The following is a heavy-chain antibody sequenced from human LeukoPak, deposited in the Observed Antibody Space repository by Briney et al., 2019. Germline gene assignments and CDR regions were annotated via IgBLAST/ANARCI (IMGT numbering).Heavy chain of an antibody. V-gene: IGHV4-59*01. CDR2: IYSSGST. D-gene: IGHD1-14*01. CDR3: ARILAATAGSMDG. J-gene: IGHJ6*03. Sequence: PSETLSLTCTVSGGSISGYYWSWIRQPPGKGLGWIGYIYSSGSTNYNPSLKSRVTISEDTSKNQFSLNLTSVTATDTAVYYCARILAATAGSMDGWGRGTTVTVSS. CDR1: GGSISGYY.